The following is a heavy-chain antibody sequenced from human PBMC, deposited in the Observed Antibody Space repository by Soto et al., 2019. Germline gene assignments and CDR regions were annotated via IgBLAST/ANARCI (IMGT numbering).Heavy chain of an antibody. CDR1: GDTLNKYV. V-gene: IGHV1-18*01. CDR3: ARATGSSSDPYYFDY. Sequence: ASVKVSCKASGDTLNKYVISWVRQAPGQGLEWMGGIIPLSGTENYAQKLQGRVTMTTDTSTSTAYMELRSLRSDDTAVYYCARATGSSSDPYYFDYWGQGTLVTVSS. J-gene: IGHJ4*02. D-gene: IGHD6-6*01. CDR2: IIPLSGTE.